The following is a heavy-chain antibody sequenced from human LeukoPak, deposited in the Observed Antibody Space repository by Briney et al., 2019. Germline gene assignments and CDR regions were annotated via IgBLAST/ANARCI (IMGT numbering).Heavy chain of an antibody. Sequence: ASVKVSCKASGYTFTSYDVNWVRQATGQGLEWMGWINPNSDNTGYAQKFQGRVTMTRNTSISTAYMELSSLRSEDTAVYYCARGYSYGYGWFDPWGQGTLVTVSS. J-gene: IGHJ5*02. V-gene: IGHV1-8*02. CDR1: GYTFTSYD. D-gene: IGHD5-18*01. CDR2: INPNSDNT. CDR3: ARGYSYGYGWFDP.